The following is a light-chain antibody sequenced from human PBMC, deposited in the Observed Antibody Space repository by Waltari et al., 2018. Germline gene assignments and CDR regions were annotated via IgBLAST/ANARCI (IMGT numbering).Light chain of an antibody. CDR3: QHYVRLPVT. J-gene: IGKJ1*01. V-gene: IGKV3-20*01. CDR1: QSVGRF. CDR2: AIS. Sequence: EIVLTQSPGTLSLSPGERATLACRASQSVGRFLAWYQQKPGRAPRLLIYAISNRATGIPDRFSASGSGTDFSVTISRLEPEDFALYYCQHYVRLPVTFGQGTKVEVK.